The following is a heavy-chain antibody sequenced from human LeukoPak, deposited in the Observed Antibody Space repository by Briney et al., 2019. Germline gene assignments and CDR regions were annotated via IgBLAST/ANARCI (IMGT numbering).Heavy chain of an antibody. J-gene: IGHJ3*02. CDR2: IRYEGSDE. CDR3: ARNRRGLDYANAFDM. Sequence: GGSLRLSCAPYGFTLTNSDMDWVRQAPGKGLGWVGFIRYEGSDEYYADSLEGRFTISRDKSKNILYLQMNSLRVEDTAVYYCARNRRGLDYANAFDMWGQGTMVTVSS. D-gene: IGHD5-12*01. V-gene: IGHV3-30*02. CDR1: GFTLTNSD.